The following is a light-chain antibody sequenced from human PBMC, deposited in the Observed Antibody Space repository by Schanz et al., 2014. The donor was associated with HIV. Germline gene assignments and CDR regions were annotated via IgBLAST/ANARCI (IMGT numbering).Light chain of an antibody. CDR2: SNN. J-gene: IGLJ1*01. Sequence: QSVLTQPPSASGTPGQRVTISCSGSNSNIGSNTVNWYQQLPGTAPKLRIYSNNQRPSGVPDRFSGSKSGTSASLAISGLQSEDEADYYCAAWDDSLNGPYVFGTGTKLTVL. CDR1: NSNIGSNT. CDR3: AAWDDSLNGPYV. V-gene: IGLV1-44*01.